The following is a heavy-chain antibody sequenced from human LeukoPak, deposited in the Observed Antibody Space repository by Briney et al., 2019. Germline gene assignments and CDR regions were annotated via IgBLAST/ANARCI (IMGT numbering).Heavy chain of an antibody. CDR1: GGSISSHY. CDR2: IYYSGST. CDR3: ARDANVRDAYYYYMDV. V-gene: IGHV4-59*11. J-gene: IGHJ6*03. Sequence: SETLSLTCTVSGGSISSHYWSWIRQPPGKGLEWIGCIYYSGSTNYNPSLKSRVTISVDTSKNQFSLKPSSVTAADTAVYYCARDANVRDAYYYYMDVWVKGTTVTVSS. D-gene: IGHD2/OR15-2a*01.